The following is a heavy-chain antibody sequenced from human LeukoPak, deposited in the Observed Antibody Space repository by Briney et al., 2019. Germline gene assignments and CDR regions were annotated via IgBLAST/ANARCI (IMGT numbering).Heavy chain of an antibody. Sequence: GGSLRLSCAASGFTFSSYAMSWVRQAPGKGLEWVSAISGSGGSTYYADSVKGRFTISRDNSKNTLYPQMNSLRAEDTAVYYCAKDLSKFYYYASTHFDYWGQGTLVTVSS. CDR1: GFTFSSYA. CDR2: ISGSGGST. J-gene: IGHJ4*02. V-gene: IGHV3-23*01. D-gene: IGHD3-22*01. CDR3: AKDLSKFYYYASTHFDY.